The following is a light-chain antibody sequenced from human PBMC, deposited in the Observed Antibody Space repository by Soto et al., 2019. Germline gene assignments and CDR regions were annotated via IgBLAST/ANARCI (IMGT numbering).Light chain of an antibody. V-gene: IGKV3-15*01. CDR1: QSISDT. CDR2: GAS. CDR3: QQYNNWPWT. J-gene: IGKJ1*01. Sequence: EIVMTQSPVTLSVSPGGRATLSFSASQSISDTLAWYQQKPGQAPRLLIHGASTRAPGFPARFSGSGSGTDFTLTISSLQSEDFAVYYCQQYNNWPWTFGQGTKVDIK.